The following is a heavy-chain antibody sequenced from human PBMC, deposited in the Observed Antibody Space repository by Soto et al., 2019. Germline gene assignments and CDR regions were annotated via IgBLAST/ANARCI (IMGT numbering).Heavy chain of an antibody. D-gene: IGHD3-9*01. J-gene: IGHJ4*02. CDR1: GFTFSSYA. CDR3: ALGNDILTGYPRY. CDR2: ISGSGGST. Sequence: GGSLRLSCAASGFTFSSYAMSWVRQAPGKGLEWVSAISGSGGSTYYADSVKGRFTISRDNSKNTLYLQMNSLRAEDTAVYYCALGNDILTGYPRYWGQGPLVTAPQ. V-gene: IGHV3-23*01.